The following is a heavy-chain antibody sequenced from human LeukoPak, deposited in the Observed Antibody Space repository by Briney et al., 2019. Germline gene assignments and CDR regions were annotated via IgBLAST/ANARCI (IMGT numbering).Heavy chain of an antibody. CDR2: INPSSGGT. CDR1: GYSFTSYY. D-gene: IGHD7-27*01. V-gene: IGHV1-2*06. Sequence: ASVKVSCKASGYSFTSYYIHWVRQAPGQGLEWMGRINPSSGGTNYAQKFQSRVTMTRDTSITTAYMGLSSLRSDDTAVYYCARETGGSFEYFDYWGQGTLVTVSS. CDR3: ARETGGSFEYFDY. J-gene: IGHJ4*02.